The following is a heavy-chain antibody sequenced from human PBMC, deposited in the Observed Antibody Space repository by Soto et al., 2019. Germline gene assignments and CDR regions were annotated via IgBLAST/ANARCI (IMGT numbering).Heavy chain of an antibody. V-gene: IGHV3-7*01. CDR1: GFTFSSYW. Sequence: GGSLRLSCAASGFTFSSYWMSWVRQAPGKGLEWVANIKQDGSEKYYVDSVKGRFTISRDNAKNSLYLQMNSLRAEDTAVYYCARADIEWLRFFIGFDPWGQGTLVTVSS. J-gene: IGHJ5*02. CDR3: ARADIEWLRFFIGFDP. D-gene: IGHD5-12*01. CDR2: IKQDGSEK.